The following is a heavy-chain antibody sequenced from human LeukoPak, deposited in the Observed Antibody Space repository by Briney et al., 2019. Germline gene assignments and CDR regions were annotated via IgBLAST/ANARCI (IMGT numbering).Heavy chain of an antibody. CDR2: IKPDGSGK. CDR3: SSQPAVIDLDF. V-gene: IGHV3-7*01. CDR1: GFSFSSYW. D-gene: IGHD2/OR15-2a*01. J-gene: IGHJ4*02. Sequence: GGSLRLSCAVSGFSFSSYWMTWVRQVPGKGPEWVANIKPDGSGKHYVDSVKGRFTISRDNAKSSLYLQMDSLRVEDTAVYYCSSQPAVIDLDFWGQGALVTVSS.